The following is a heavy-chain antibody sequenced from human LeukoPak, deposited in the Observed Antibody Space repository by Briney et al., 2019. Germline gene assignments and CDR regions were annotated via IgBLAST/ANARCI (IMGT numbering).Heavy chain of an antibody. D-gene: IGHD1-26*01. CDR3: AKVPWVGTIT. CDR1: GFTLSDYA. CDR2: ISGSDGHT. J-gene: IGHJ4*02. V-gene: IGHV3-23*01. Sequence: GGSLRLSCAASGFTLSDYAMNWVRQAPGEGLEWLSAISGSDGHTFYADSVKGRFTLSRDNTKNTLYLQMNNLRADDTAIYYCAKVPWVGTITWGQGTLVIVSS.